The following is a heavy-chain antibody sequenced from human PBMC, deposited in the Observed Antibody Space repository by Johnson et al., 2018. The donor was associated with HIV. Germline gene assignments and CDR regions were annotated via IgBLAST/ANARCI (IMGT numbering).Heavy chain of an antibody. D-gene: IGHD4-23*01. J-gene: IGHJ3*02. Sequence: VQLVESGGGLVQPGGSLKLSCAASGFIFSGSAMHWVRQASGKGLEWVGRLRSNANTYATAYAASVKGRFTVSRDNSKNTLYLQMNSLSAEDTAMYYCAKSPAKDHGGNSGAFAIWGQGTMVTVSS. CDR2: LRSNANTYAT. CDR1: GFIFSGSA. CDR3: AKSPAKDHGGNSGAFAI. V-gene: IGHV3-73*02.